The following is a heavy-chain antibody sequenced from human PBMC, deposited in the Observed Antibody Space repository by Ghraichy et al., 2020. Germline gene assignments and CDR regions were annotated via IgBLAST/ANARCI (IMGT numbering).Heavy chain of an antibody. V-gene: IGHV3-23*01. CDR2: LSGNCDYT. J-gene: IGHJ4*02. Sequence: GGSLRLSCAASGFTFSNYAMIWVRHAPGKWLEWVSRLSGNCDYTYYADSVKGLFTISRDNSKNTLYLQMNCLRADDAAVDYCAESDCGRDGCKLIDQWGQGTLVTVSS. CDR3: AESDCGRDGCKLIDQ. CDR1: GFTFSNYA. D-gene: IGHD5-24*01.